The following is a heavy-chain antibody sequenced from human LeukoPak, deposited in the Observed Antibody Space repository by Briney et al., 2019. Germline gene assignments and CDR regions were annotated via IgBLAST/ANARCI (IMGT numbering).Heavy chain of an antibody. CDR3: ARDLRGAGPIGSSGWPVYYYYYGMDV. CDR1: GFTFSSYS. V-gene: IGHV3-21*01. J-gene: IGHJ6*02. CDR2: ISSSSSYI. Sequence: GGSLRLSCAASGFTFSSYSMNWVRQAPGKGLEWVSSISSSSSYIYYADSVKGRFTISRDNAKNSLYLQMNSLRAEDTAVYYCARDLRGAGPIGSSGWPVYYYYYGMDVWGQGTTVTVSS. D-gene: IGHD6-19*01.